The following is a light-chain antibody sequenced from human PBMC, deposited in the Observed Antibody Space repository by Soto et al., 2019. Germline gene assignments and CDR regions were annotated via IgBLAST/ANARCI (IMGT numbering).Light chain of an antibody. J-gene: IGKJ5*01. CDR2: DAS. CDR3: QQRSNWFVT. Sequence: EIVLTQSPVTLSLSPGGRASLSCRASQSISRYLAWYKQRPGQAPRLLIYDASTRSPGIPARFSGSGSGTEFTLTISSLEPEDFAVYYCQQRSNWFVTFGQGTRLEIK. CDR1: QSISRY. V-gene: IGKV3-11*01.